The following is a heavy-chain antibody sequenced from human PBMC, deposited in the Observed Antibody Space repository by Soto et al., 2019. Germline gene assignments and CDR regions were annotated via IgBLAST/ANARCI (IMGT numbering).Heavy chain of an antibody. CDR2: IIPKSGDT. Sequence: QVHLVQSGAEVKKPAASVNVSCKASGYTFIDYYIHWLREAPGQGPEWMGWIIPKSGDTKYSEKFQGRVAMTRDTSINTAYMEMTSLRSDDAAVYYCARGFYDSSGFFYAGWFGPWGQGTLVTVSS. V-gene: IGHV1-2*02. CDR3: ARGFYDSSGFFYAGWFGP. D-gene: IGHD3-22*01. CDR1: GYTFIDYY. J-gene: IGHJ5*02.